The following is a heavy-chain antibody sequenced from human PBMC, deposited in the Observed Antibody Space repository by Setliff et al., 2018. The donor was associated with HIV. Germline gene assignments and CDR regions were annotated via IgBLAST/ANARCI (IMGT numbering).Heavy chain of an antibody. J-gene: IGHJ6*02. CDR1: GGSFSAYY. CDR2: INHSGST. Sequence: SETLSLTCAVYGGSFSAYYWTWICQPPGKGLEWIGEINHSGSTYYNPSLRSRVTLSVDTSKKQFSLKLSSVTAADTAVYYCARHSGGSFYNFWSGDYYYYGMDVWGQGTTVTVSS. V-gene: IGHV4-34*01. D-gene: IGHD3-3*01. CDR3: ARHSGGSFYNFWSGDYYYYGMDV.